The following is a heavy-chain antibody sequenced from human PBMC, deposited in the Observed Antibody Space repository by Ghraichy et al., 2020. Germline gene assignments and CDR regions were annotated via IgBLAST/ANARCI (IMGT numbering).Heavy chain of an antibody. CDR2: IYHSGST. CDR3: ARVVTTAVTPVDY. D-gene: IGHD4-23*01. CDR1: GHSISSGYY. Sequence: SETLSLTCAVSGHSISSGYYWGWIRQPPGGGGLEWIGSIYHSGSTYYNPSLKSRVTISVDTSKNQFSLKLNSVTAADTAVYYCARVVTTAVTPVDYWGQGTLVTVSS. V-gene: IGHV4-38-2*01. J-gene: IGHJ4*02.